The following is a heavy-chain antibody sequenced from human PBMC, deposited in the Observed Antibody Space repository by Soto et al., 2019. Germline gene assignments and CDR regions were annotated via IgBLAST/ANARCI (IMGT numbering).Heavy chain of an antibody. CDR1: YG. CDR2: INHSGST. V-gene: IGHV4-34*01. J-gene: IGHJ6*01. D-gene: IGHD3-3*01. Sequence: YGGSCILQPTGKGLEWIGEINHSGSTNYNPSLKSRVTISVDTSKNQFSLKLSSVTAAIITIFGVVILYVYYYYGMDVWGQGTTVTVSS. CDR3: VILYVYYYYGMDV.